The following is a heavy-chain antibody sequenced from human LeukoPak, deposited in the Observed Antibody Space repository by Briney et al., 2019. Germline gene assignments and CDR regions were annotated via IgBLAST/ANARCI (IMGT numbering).Heavy chain of an antibody. CDR3: ARRGDEWEQPNSYYYYYYMDV. V-gene: IGHV3-21*01. Sequence: GGSLRLSCAASGFTFSSYSRNWVRQAPGKGLEWVSSISSSSSYIYYADSVKGRFTISRDNAKNSLYLQMNSLRAEDTAVYYSARRGDEWEQPNSYYYYYYMDVWGKGTTVTVSS. J-gene: IGHJ6*03. CDR2: ISSSSSYI. CDR1: GFTFSSYS. D-gene: IGHD1-26*01.